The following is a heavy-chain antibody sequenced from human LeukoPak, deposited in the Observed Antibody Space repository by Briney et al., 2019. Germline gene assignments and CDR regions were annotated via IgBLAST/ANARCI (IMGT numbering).Heavy chain of an antibody. V-gene: IGHV1-2*06. CDR2: INPNSGGA. J-gene: IGHJ6*02. CDR1: GYTFTGYY. Sequence: ASVKVSCKASGYTFTGYYMHWVRQAPGQGLEWRGRINPNSGGANYAQKFQGRVTMTRDTSISTAYMELSRLRSADTAVYYCARDVVVPAATNYYYYYGMDVWGQGTTVTVSS. CDR3: ARDVVVPAATNYYYYYGMDV. D-gene: IGHD2-2*01.